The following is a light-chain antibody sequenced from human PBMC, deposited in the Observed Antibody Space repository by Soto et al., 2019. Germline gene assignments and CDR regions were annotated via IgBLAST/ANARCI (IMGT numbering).Light chain of an antibody. CDR2: EVS. V-gene: IGLV2-14*01. CDR1: SSDVGGYNY. CDR3: SSYTSRSTSRV. J-gene: IGLJ2*01. Sequence: QSVLTQPASVSGSPGQSITISCTGTSSDVGGYNYVSWYQQHPGKAPKLMIYEVSNRPSGVSNRFSGSKSGNTASLTISGLQAEDEADYYCSSYTSRSTSRVFGGGTKLTVL.